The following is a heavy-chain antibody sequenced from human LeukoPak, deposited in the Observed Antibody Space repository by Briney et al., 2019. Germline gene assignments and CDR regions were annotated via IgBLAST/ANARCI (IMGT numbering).Heavy chain of an antibody. J-gene: IGHJ3*02. Sequence: PGGSLRLSCEVSGFTFSSYHMNWVRQAPGKGLEWVSSIGSSGSYIYYADSLAGRFTISRDNAKNSLYLQMNSLRAEDTAVYYCAREKYCGGGSCSAFDIWGQGTMVTVSS. CDR1: GFTFSSYH. D-gene: IGHD2-15*01. V-gene: IGHV3-21*01. CDR3: AREKYCGGGSCSAFDI. CDR2: IGSSGSYI.